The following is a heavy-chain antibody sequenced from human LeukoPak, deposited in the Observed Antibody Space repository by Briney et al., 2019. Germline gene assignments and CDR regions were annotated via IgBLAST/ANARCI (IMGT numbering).Heavy chain of an antibody. CDR3: ARGVTMIVVVIHDWYFDL. Sequence: KPSETLSLTCTVSGGSISSSSYYWGWIRQPPGKGLEWIVSIYYSRSTYYNPSLKSRVTISVDTSKNQFSLKLSSLTAADTAVYYCARGVTMIVVVIHDWYFDLWGRGTLVTVSS. CDR1: GGSISSSSYY. CDR2: IYYSRST. V-gene: IGHV4-39*01. D-gene: IGHD3-22*01. J-gene: IGHJ2*01.